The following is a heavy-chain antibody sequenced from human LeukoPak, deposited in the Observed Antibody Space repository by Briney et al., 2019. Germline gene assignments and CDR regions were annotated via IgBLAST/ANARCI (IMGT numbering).Heavy chain of an antibody. J-gene: IGHJ4*02. V-gene: IGHV3-21*01. CDR1: GFIFSSYA. D-gene: IGHD5-12*01. CDR2: ISSSTHYI. CDR3: ARFNGYGAGDY. Sequence: SGGSLRLSCAASGFIFSSYAMNWVRQAPGKGLEWVSSISSSTHYISYEDSVKGRFTISRDNAKNSLYLQMNSLRAEDTAAYYCARFNGYGAGDYWGQGALVTVSS.